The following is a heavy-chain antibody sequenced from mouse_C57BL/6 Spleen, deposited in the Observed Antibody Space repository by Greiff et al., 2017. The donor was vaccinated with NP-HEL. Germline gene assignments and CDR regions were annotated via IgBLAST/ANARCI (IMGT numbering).Heavy chain of an antibody. D-gene: IGHD2-10*01. J-gene: IGHJ1*03. Sequence: EVQLQQSGPELVKPGASVKISCKASGYTFTDYYMNWVKQSHGKSLEWIGDINPNNGGTSYNQKFKGKATLTVDKSNSPAYMELRSLTCEKSAVYYCARGFLPYRYYGVWGTGTTVTVSS. V-gene: IGHV1-26*01. CDR2: INPNNGGT. CDR1: GYTFTDYY. CDR3: ARGFLPYRYYGV.